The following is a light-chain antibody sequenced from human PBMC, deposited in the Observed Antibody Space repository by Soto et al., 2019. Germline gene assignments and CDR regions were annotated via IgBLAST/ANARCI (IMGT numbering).Light chain of an antibody. CDR3: CSYTSFSTYV. V-gene: IGLV2-11*01. J-gene: IGLJ1*01. CDR2: DVS. Sequence: QSVLTQPRSVSGSPGQSVTISCTGTSSDVGGYNYVSWYQQHPGKAPKPMIYDVSKRPSGVPDRFSGSKSGNTASLTISGLQAEDEADYYCCSYTSFSTYVFGTGTKLTVL. CDR1: SSDVGGYNY.